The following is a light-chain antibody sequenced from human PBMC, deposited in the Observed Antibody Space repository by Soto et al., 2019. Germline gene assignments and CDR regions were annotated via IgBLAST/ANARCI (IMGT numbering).Light chain of an antibody. V-gene: IGLV1-51*01. CDR1: SSNIGSWY. J-gene: IGLJ2*01. Sequence: QSVLTQSPSVSAAPGQKVTISCSGGSSNIGSWYVSWYQHLPGTAPKLLIFDNNKRPSGIPDRFSGSKSGTSATLGITGLQTGDEADYYCGAWDGSLSAGNVVFGGGTKLTVL. CDR2: DNN. CDR3: GAWDGSLSAGNVV.